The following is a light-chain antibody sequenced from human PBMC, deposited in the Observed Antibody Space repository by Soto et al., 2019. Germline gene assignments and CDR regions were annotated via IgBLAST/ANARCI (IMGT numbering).Light chain of an antibody. Sequence: DIQMTQSPSTLSGSVGDRVTITCRASQTISSWLAWYQQKPGKAPKLLIYKAFTLKSGVPSRFRGSGSGTEFTLTISSLQHDEFATYYCQHYNSYSEAFGQGTKLDSK. V-gene: IGKV1-5*03. J-gene: IGKJ1*01. CDR3: QHYNSYSEA. CDR1: QTISSW. CDR2: KAF.